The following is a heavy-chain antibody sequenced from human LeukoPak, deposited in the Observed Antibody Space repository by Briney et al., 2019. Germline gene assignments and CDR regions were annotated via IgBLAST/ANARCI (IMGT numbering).Heavy chain of an antibody. CDR3: ARSTPTVSHFDY. CDR1: GGSFSGYY. V-gene: IGHV4-34*01. J-gene: IGHJ4*02. Sequence: SETLSLTCAVYGGSFSGYYWSWIRQPPGKGLEWIGEINHSGSTNYNPSLKSRVTISVDTSKNQFSLKLSSVTAADTAVYYCARSTPTVSHFDYWGQGTLVTVSS. D-gene: IGHD4-17*01. CDR2: INHSGST.